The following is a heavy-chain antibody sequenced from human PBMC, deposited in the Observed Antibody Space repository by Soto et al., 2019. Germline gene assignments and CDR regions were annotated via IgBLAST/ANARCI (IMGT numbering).Heavy chain of an antibody. V-gene: IGHV4-4*02. CDR3: ATRPAMVGGSYYYGMDV. J-gene: IGHJ6*02. D-gene: IGHD3-10*01. CDR2: IYHSGST. CDR1: GGSIRSSNW. Sequence: QVQLQESGPGLVKPSGTLSLTCAVSGGSIRSSNWWSWVRQPPGKGLEGIGEIYHSGSTHYHPALERRVNRSVDKTQPQCALKLSSVTAADTAVYYCATRPAMVGGSYYYGMDVWGQGTTVTVSS.